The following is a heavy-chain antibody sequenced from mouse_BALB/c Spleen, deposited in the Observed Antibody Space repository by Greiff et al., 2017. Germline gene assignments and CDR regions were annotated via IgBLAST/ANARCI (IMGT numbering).Heavy chain of an antibody. Sequence: DVMLVESGGGLVQPGGSLRLSCATSGFTFSDFYMEWVRQPPGKRLEWIAASRNKANDYTTEYSASVKGRFIVSRDTSQSILYLQMNALRAEDTAIYYCARASYYRYDAWYFDVWGAGTTVTVSS. J-gene: IGHJ1*01. CDR3: ARASYYRYDAWYFDV. CDR2: SRNKANDYTT. V-gene: IGHV7-1*02. D-gene: IGHD2-14*01. CDR1: GFTFSDFY.